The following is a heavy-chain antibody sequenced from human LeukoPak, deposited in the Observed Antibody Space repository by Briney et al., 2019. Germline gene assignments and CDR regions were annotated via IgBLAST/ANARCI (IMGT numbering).Heavy chain of an antibody. V-gene: IGHV4-4*02. Sequence: SETLSLTCAVSGASITSNWWSWVRQSPGKGLEWIGEIHHSASPNYNTSLRSRVTLSLDKSQNQFSLRLSSVTAADTAVHYCARVMGMNRGYYYYYMDVGGKGTTVTVSS. CDR1: GASITSNW. J-gene: IGHJ6*03. CDR2: IHHSASP. D-gene: IGHD2-8*01. CDR3: ARVMGMNRGYYYYYMDV.